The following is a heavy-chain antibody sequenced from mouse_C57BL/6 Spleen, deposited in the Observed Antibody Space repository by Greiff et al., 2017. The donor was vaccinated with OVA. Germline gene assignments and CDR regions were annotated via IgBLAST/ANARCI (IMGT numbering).Heavy chain of an antibody. D-gene: IGHD1-1*01. CDR2: ISSGSSTI. J-gene: IGHJ3*01. CDR3: ARDYYGSILWLAY. CDR1: GFTFSDYG. V-gene: IGHV5-17*01. Sequence: DVKLVESGGGLVKPGGSLKLSCAASGFTFSDYGMHWVRQAPEKGLEWVAYISSGSSTIYYADTVKGRFTISRDNAKNTLFLQMTSLRSEDTAMYYGARDYYGSILWLAYWGQGTLVTVSA.